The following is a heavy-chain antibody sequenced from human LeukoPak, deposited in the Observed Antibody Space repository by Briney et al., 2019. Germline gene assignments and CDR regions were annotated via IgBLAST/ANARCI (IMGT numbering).Heavy chain of an antibody. D-gene: IGHD3-10*01. V-gene: IGHV3-48*01. CDR1: GFTFSSYS. Sequence: GGSLRLSCAASGFTFSSYSMNWVRQAPGKGLEWVSYISSSSSTIYYADSVKGRFTISRDNAKNSLYLQMNSLRAEDTAVYYCARALLWFGELLAPQLFDYWGQGTLVTVSS. CDR3: ARALLWFGELLAPQLFDY. CDR2: ISSSSSTI. J-gene: IGHJ4*02.